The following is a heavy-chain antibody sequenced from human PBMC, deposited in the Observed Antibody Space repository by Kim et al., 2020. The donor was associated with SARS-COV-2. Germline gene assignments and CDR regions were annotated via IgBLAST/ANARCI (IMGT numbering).Heavy chain of an antibody. D-gene: IGHD4-17*01. V-gene: IGHV4-39*07. CDR3: VRDRAGNTEGFDY. J-gene: IGHJ4*02. CDR1: GDSISGSTHY. CDR2: IYSNGGT. Sequence: SETLSLTCSVSGDSISGSTHYWACIRQPPGKGLEWIGSIYSNGGTVYSPSLKSRLSMSVDTSKNQFSLKLSSMAAADTAVYYFVRDRAGNTEGFDYWGQGALVTVSS.